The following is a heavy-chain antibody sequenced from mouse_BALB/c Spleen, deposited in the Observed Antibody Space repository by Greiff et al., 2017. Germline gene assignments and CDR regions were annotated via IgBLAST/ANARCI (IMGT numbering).Heavy chain of an antibody. Sequence: EVKLMESGGGLVKPGGSLKLSCAASGFTFSDYYMYWVRQTPEKRLEWVATISDGGSYTYYPDSVKGRFTISRDNAKNNLYLQMSSLKSEDTAMYYCARGFWDVNWYFDVWGAGTTVTVSS. D-gene: IGHD4-1*01. CDR2: ISDGGSYT. J-gene: IGHJ1*01. CDR3: ARGFWDVNWYFDV. V-gene: IGHV5-4*02. CDR1: GFTFSDYY.